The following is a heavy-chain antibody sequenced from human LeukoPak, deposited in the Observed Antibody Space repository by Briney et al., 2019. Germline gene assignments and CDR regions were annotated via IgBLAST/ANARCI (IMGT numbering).Heavy chain of an antibody. V-gene: IGHV1-2*02. Sequence: ASVKVPCKASGYTFTGYYMHWVRQAPGQGLEWMGWINPNSGGTNYAQKFQGRVTMTRDTSISTAYMELSRLRSDDTAVYYCARGDYYGSGSYGAFDYWGQGTLVTVSS. J-gene: IGHJ4*02. CDR2: INPNSGGT. CDR3: ARGDYYGSGSYGAFDY. CDR1: GYTFTGYY. D-gene: IGHD3-10*01.